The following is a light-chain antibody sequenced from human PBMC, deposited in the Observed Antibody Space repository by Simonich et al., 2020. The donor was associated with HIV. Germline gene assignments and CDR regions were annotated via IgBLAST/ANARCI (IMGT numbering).Light chain of an antibody. CDR2: DAS. J-gene: IGKJ5*01. CDR1: QSINNH. CDR3: QQRSDWPIT. V-gene: IGKV3-11*01. Sequence: EIVLTQSPATLSLSPGERATLSCRAIQSINNHLAWYQQKLGQAPRLLIYDASTRATGIPARFSGSGSGTDFTLTISSLDPGDFAVYYCQQRSDWPITFGQGTRLEIK.